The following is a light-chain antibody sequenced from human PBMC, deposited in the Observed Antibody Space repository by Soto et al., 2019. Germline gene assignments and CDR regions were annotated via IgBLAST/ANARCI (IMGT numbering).Light chain of an antibody. CDR1: QSVNSD. CDR2: GAS. V-gene: IGKV3-15*01. J-gene: IGKJ2*01. CDR3: QQYNNWPDS. Sequence: EIVMTQSPATLPVSPGERATLSCRASQSVNSDLAWYQQKPGQTPRLLIQGASTRATGIPARFSGSGSGTEFTLTISSLQSEDFAVYYCQQYNNWPDSFGQGTKLEIK.